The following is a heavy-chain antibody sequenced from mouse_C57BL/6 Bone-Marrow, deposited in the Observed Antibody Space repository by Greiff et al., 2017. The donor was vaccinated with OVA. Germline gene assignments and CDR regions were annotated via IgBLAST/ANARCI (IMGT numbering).Heavy chain of an antibody. CDR1: GYTFTSYW. CDR3: ASSFPYYYGSDYAMDY. J-gene: IGHJ4*01. V-gene: IGHV1-64*01. Sequence: QVQLQQPGAELVKPGASVKLSCKASGYTFTSYWMHWVKQRPGQGLEWIGMIHPNSGSTNYNEKFKSKATLTVDKSSSTAYMQLSSLTSEDSAVYYCASSFPYYYGSDYAMDYWGQGTSVTVSS. CDR2: IHPNSGST. D-gene: IGHD1-1*01.